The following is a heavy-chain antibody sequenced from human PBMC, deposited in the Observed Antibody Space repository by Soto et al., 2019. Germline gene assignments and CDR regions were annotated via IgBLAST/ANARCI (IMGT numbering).Heavy chain of an antibody. J-gene: IGHJ6*02. CDR3: ARDSGGSGYHYYYGMDV. D-gene: IGHD3-22*01. CDR1: ELTSSSYW. Sequence: PGGSLRLSCAASELTSSSYWMSWVRQAPGKGLEWVANIKQDGSEKYYVDSVKGGFTISRDNAENSLYLQMNSLSAEETAVYYCARDSGGSGYHYYYGMDVWGQGTTVTVSS. V-gene: IGHV3-7*01. CDR2: IKQDGSEK.